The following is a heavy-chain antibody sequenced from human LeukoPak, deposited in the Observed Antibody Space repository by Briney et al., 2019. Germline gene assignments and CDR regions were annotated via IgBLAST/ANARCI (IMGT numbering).Heavy chain of an antibody. D-gene: IGHD6-19*01. J-gene: IGHJ5*02. V-gene: IGHV3-21*03. CDR2: ISSTNGHT. CDR3: ARDRDSSGLYGGADL. CDR1: GFSFSFSN. Sequence: GGSLRLSCAASGFSFSFSNMNWVRQAPGKGLEWVSYISSTNGHTYYADSVNGRFTISRDTAKNSLYLQMNSLRVEDTAIYFCARDRDSSGLYGGADLWGQGVLVTVSS.